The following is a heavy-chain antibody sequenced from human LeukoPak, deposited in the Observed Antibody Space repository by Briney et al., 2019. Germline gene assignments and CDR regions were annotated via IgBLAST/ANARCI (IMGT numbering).Heavy chain of an antibody. V-gene: IGHV3-9*01. J-gene: IGHJ4*02. Sequence: GGSLRLSCAASGFTFDDYAMHWVRQAPGKGLEWVSGISWNSGSIGYADSVKGRFTISRDNAKNSLYLQMNSLRAEDTALYYCAKDSGPRYGDYPIDYWGQGTLVTVSS. D-gene: IGHD4-17*01. CDR2: ISWNSGSI. CDR3: AKDSGPRYGDYPIDY. CDR1: GFTFDDYA.